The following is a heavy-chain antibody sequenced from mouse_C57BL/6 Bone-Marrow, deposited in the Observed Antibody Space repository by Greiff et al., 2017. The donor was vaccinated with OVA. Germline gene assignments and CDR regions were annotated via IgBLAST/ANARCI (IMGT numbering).Heavy chain of an antibody. V-gene: IGHV1-72*01. CDR1: GYTFTSYW. CDR3: ATLDSNHTPYAMDY. Sequence: VQLQQPGAELVKPGASVKLSCKASGYTFTSYWMHWVKQRPGRGLEWIGRIDPNSGGTKYNEKFKSKATLTVDKPSSTAYMQLSSLTSEDSAVYYCATLDSNHTPYAMDYWGQGTSVTVSS. CDR2: IDPNSGGT. D-gene: IGHD2-5*01. J-gene: IGHJ4*01.